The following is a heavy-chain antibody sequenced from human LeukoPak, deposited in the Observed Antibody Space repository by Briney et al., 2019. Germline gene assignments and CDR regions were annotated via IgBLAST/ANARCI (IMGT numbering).Heavy chain of an antibody. D-gene: IGHD6-19*01. CDR3: ARTKTRGSGWYPGGNNWFDP. CDR2: INAGNGNT. V-gene: IGHV1-3*01. CDR1: GYSFTNYA. J-gene: IGHJ5*02. Sequence: GASVKVSCKASGYSFTNYAMNWVRQAPGQRLEWMGWINAGNGNTKYSQEFQGRVTITRDTSASTAYMELSSLRSDDTAVYYCARTKTRGSGWYPGGNNWFDPWGQGTLVTVSS.